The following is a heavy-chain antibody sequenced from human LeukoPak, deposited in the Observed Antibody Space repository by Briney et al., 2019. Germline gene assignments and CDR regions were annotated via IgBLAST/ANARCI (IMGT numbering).Heavy chain of an antibody. V-gene: IGHV3-30*01. CDR3: ARSNWFDP. J-gene: IGHJ5*02. CDR2: ISYDGSNK. D-gene: IGHD6-6*01. CDR1: GFTFSSYA. Sequence: GGSLRLSCAASGFTFSSYAMHWVRQAPGKGLEWVAVISYDGSNKYYADSVKGRFTISRDNSKNTLYLQMNSLRAEDTAVYYAARSNWFDPWGQGTLVTVSS.